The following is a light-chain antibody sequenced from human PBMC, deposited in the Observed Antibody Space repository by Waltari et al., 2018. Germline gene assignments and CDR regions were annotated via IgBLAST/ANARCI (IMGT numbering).Light chain of an antibody. CDR2: KGI. V-gene: IGLV8-61*01. CDR3: SMYMGSGVWV. Sequence: QTVVTQEPTFAVAPGGAVPPNCAFRYRSVSITSYPTWYQQTPGQPPRTLVYKGISRSSGVPDRFSGSILGNTAALTITGAQADDESDYYCSMYMGSGVWVFGGGTKLTVL. J-gene: IGLJ3*02. CDR1: YRSVSITSY.